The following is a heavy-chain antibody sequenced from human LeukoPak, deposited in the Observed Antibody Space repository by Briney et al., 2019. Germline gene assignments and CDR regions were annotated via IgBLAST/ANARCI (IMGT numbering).Heavy chain of an antibody. CDR1: GFTFSRYW. CDR2: MNSDGSST. CDR3: ARDGEEGCYRAHFES. D-gene: IGHD2-15*01. J-gene: IGHJ4*02. Sequence: GGSLRLSCAASGFTFSRYWMHWVRQAPGKGLLWVSRMNSDGSSTNYADSVKGRFTISRDNAKNTLYLQMNSLRAEDTAVYYCARDGEEGCYRAHFESWGQGTLVTVSS. V-gene: IGHV3-74*01.